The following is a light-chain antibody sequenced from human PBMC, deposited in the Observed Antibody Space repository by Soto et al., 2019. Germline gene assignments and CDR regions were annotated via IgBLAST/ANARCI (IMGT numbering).Light chain of an antibody. V-gene: IGKV3-20*01. CDR3: QQSA. CDR1: QSVSSSY. CDR2: GAS. Sequence: EIVLTQSPGTLSLSPGERAALSCRASQSVSSSYLAWYQQKPGQAPRLLIYGASSRATGIPDRFSGSGSGTDFTLPISRLEPEDFAVYYCQQSAFGPGTKVDI. J-gene: IGKJ3*01.